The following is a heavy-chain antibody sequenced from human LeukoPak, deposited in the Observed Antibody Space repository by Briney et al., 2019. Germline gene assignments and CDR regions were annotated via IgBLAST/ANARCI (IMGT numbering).Heavy chain of an antibody. CDR3: VGNYYMDV. V-gene: IGHV4-59*08. J-gene: IGHJ6*03. Sequence: SETLSLTCTVSGGSIRSYYWSWVRQPPGKGLEWIGYIYYSGSTAYSGSTDYNPSLKSRVTISVDTSKNQFSLKLSSVTAADTAVYYCVGNYYMDVWGKGTTVTVSS. D-gene: IGHD3-10*01. CDR1: GGSIRSYY. CDR2: IYYSGSTAYSGST.